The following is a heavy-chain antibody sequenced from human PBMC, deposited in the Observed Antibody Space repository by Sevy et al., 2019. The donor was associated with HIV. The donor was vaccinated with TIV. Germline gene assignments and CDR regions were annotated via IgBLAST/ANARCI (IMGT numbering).Heavy chain of an antibody. CDR3: ARDGTWEPFDN. Sequence: GGSLRLSCAASGFTFSSYSMNWVRQAPGKGLEWVSSFSVLSNYINYADSVQGRFTISRDNAKNSLYLQMNSLTDEDTAVYYCARDGTWEPFDNWGQGTMVTVSS. D-gene: IGHD1-1*01. CDR2: FSVLSNYI. J-gene: IGHJ3*02. V-gene: IGHV3-21*01. CDR1: GFTFSSYS.